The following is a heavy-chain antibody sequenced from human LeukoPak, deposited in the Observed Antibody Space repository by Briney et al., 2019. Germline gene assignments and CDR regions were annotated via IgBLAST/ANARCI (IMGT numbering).Heavy chain of an antibody. CDR3: ARGPITSADYDFWDWRQYYFDY. D-gene: IGHD3-3*01. CDR2: INHSGST. Sequence: SETLSLTCAVYGGSSSGYYWSWIRQPPGKGLEWIGEINHSGSTNYNPSLKSRVTISVDTSKNQFSLKLSSVTAADTAVYYCARGPITSADYDFWDWRQYYFDYWGQGTLVTVSS. CDR1: GGSSSGYY. J-gene: IGHJ4*02. V-gene: IGHV4-34*01.